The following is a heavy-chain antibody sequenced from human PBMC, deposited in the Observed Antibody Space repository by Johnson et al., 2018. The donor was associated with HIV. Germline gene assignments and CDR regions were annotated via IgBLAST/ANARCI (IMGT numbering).Heavy chain of an antibody. Sequence: VQLVESGGGLVKPGGSLRLSCAASGFTFSDYYMSWIRQAPGKGLEWVSAISANGGSTYYADSVKGRFTISRDNSKNTLYLQMNSLRAEDTAVYYCAKGDGDYGAFDIWGQGTMVTVSS. D-gene: IGHD4-17*01. CDR3: AKGDGDYGAFDI. CDR2: ISANGGST. J-gene: IGHJ3*02. CDR1: GFTFSDYY. V-gene: IGHV3-23*04.